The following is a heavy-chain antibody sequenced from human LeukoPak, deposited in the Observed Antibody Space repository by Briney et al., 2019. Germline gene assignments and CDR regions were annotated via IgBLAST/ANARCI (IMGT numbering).Heavy chain of an antibody. J-gene: IGHJ5*02. V-gene: IGHV4-4*07. Sequence: PSETLSLSCTVSGGSISSYYWSWIRQPAGKGLEWIGRIYTSGSITYNPSLKSRVSMSVDTSKNQFSLKLSSVTAADTAVYYCARDSGTTGEVKFDPWGQGTLVTVSS. CDR2: IYTSGSI. D-gene: IGHD3-10*01. CDR3: ARDSGTTGEVKFDP. CDR1: GGSISSYY.